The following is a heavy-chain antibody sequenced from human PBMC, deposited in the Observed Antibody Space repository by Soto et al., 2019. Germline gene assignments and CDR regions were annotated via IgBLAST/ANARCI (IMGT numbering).Heavy chain of an antibody. CDR3: ARGGKAAAGSYNWFDP. Sequence: WETLSLTCAVSGFSISSGYYWGWIRQPPGQGLEWIGSIYHSGSAYHNPSLKSRVTISVDTYKNQFSLKLTSVTAADTAVYYCARGGKAAAGSYNWFDPWGQGTLVTVSS. CDR1: GFSISSGYY. V-gene: IGHV4-38-2*01. J-gene: IGHJ5*02. CDR2: IYHSGSA. D-gene: IGHD6-13*01.